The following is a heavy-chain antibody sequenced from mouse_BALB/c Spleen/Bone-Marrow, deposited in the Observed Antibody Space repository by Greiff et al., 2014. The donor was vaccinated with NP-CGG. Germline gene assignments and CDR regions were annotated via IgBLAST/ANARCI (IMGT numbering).Heavy chain of an antibody. CDR3: ARRRTFITSVVEDVDV. D-gene: IGHD1-1*02. CDR1: GYVFSSSW. J-gene: IGHJ1*01. Sequence: QVQLKQSGPELVKPGASVKISCRASGYVFSSSWMNWVKQRPGQGLEWIGRIYPGDGDTNYNGKFKGKATLTADKSSSTAYMQISSLTSVDSAVYFCARRRTFITSVVEDVDVWGAGTTVTVSS. V-gene: IGHV1-82*01. CDR2: IYPGDGDT.